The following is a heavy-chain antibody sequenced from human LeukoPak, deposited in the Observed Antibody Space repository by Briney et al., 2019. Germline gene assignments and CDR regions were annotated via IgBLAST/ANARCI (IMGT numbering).Heavy chain of an antibody. D-gene: IGHD3-22*01. CDR3: ARGIYSSGSRAQYFQH. J-gene: IGHJ1*01. V-gene: IGHV4-34*01. CDR2: INHSGST. CDR1: GGSFSGYY. Sequence: PSETLSLTCAVYGGSFSGYYWSWIRQPPGKGLEWIGEINHSGSTNYNPSLKSRVTISVDTSKNQFSLKLSSVTAADTAVYYCARGIYSSGSRAQYFQHWGQGTLVTVSS.